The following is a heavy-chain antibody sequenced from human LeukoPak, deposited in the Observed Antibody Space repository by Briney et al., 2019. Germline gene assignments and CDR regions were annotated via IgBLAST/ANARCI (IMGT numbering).Heavy chain of an antibody. CDR1: GFTFDDYA. CDR3: AKAIESRAAARPYGVDV. Sequence: PGGSLRLSCAASGFTFDDYAMHWVRQAPGKGLEWVSLISGDGGRIHYADSVKGRFTISRDNSKNSLYLQMNSLRTEDTALYYCAKAIESRAAARPYGVDVWGQGTTVTVSS. CDR2: ISGDGGRI. J-gene: IGHJ6*02. D-gene: IGHD6-13*01. V-gene: IGHV3-43*02.